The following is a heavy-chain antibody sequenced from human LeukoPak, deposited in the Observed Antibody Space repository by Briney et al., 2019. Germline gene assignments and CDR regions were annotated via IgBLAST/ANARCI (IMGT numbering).Heavy chain of an antibody. CDR2: IKQDGSGK. Sequence: GALRLSCAASGFTFSSYWKRLVRQDPGKGLEWVANIKQDGSGKYYVDAVTGRFTISRDKAKNPLYLQVNRLRADDTAQEYFCSLEIGYCSSTSCPEDYWGQGTLVTVSS. CDR3: CSLEIGYCSSTSCPEDY. J-gene: IGHJ4*02. CDR1: GFTFSSYW. D-gene: IGHD2-2*01. V-gene: IGHV3-7*03.